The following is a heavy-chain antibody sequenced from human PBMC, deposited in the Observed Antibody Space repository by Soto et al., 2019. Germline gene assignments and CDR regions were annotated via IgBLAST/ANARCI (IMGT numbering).Heavy chain of an antibody. Sequence: EVQLLESGGGLVQPGGSLRLSCAASGFTFSEYAMSWVRQAPGTGLEWVSSISSSGGTTSYTDSVKGRFTISRDNSKNTLFLQMNGLRAEDTAIYYCTKEPKKSISHDYWGLGTLVTVSP. CDR1: GFTFSEYA. CDR3: TKEPKKSISHDY. V-gene: IGHV3-23*01. J-gene: IGHJ4*02. CDR2: ISSSGGTT. D-gene: IGHD2-21*01.